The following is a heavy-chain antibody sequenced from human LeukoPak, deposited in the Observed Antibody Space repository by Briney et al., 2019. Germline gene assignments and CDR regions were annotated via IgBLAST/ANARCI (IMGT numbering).Heavy chain of an antibody. Sequence: SETLSLTCTVSGGSISNYYWNWIRQPPGKGLEWIGYIYYSGSTNYNPSLKSRVTISVDTSKNQFSLKLSSVTAADTAVYSCARTQGAVPAAIGYYYYYMDVWGKGTTVTVSS. J-gene: IGHJ6*03. CDR2: IYYSGST. D-gene: IGHD2-2*01. V-gene: IGHV4-59*01. CDR1: GGSISNYY. CDR3: ARTQGAVPAAIGYYYYYMDV.